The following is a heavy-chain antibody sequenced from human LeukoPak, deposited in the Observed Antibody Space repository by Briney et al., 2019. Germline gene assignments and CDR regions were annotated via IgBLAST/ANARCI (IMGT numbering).Heavy chain of an antibody. CDR3: ARMTVVVVAATRGNWFDP. CDR2: IFSNDEK. V-gene: IGHV2-26*01. D-gene: IGHD2-15*01. J-gene: IGHJ5*02. CDR1: GFSLSNARMG. Sequence: ESGPVLVKPTETLTLTCTVSGFSLSNARMGVSWIRQPPGKALEWLAHIFSNDEKSYSTSLKSRLTISKDTFKSQVVLTMTNMDPVDTATYYCARMTVVVVAATRGNWFDPWGQGTLVTVSS.